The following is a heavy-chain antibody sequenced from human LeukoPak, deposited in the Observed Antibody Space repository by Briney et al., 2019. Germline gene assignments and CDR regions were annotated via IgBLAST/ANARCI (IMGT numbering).Heavy chain of an antibody. CDR1: GGSISSSSYY. CDR2: IYYSGST. V-gene: IGHV4-39*01. CDR3: ATVTYDITSYGMDV. Sequence: SETLSLTCTVSGGSISSSSYYWGWIRQPPGKGLEWIGSIYYSGSTYYNPSLKSRVTISVDTSKNQFSLKLSSVTAADTAVYYCATVTYDITSYGMDVRGQGTTVTVSS. D-gene: IGHD1-14*01. J-gene: IGHJ6*02.